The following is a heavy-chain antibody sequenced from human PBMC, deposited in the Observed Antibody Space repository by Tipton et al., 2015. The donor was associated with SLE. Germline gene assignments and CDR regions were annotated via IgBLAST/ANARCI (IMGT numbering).Heavy chain of an antibody. CDR1: GGSISSYY. CDR3: ASWSPERTSGWSRFDY. CDR2: IYYSGST. D-gene: IGHD6-19*01. J-gene: IGHJ4*02. V-gene: IGHV4-59*01. Sequence: TLSLTCTVSGGSISSYYWSWIRQPPGKGLEWIGYIYYSGSTNYNPSFKSRVTISVDTSKNQFSLKLSSVTAADTAVYYRASWSPERTSGWSRFDYWGQGTLVTVSS.